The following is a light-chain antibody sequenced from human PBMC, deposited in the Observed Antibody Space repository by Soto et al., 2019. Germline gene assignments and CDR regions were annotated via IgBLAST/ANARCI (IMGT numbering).Light chain of an antibody. V-gene: IGKV2-30*01. J-gene: IGKJ2*01. CDR1: QSLVDNDGNTF. Sequence: DVVMTQSPLSLSVTLGKPASISCRSGQSLVDNDGNTFLNWFQQRPGQSPRRLIYKVSSRDSGVTHSLSVCGSGTDFKLEISRVEAEDVGLYYCMQGKDWPYTFAQGTKLYIK. CDR3: MQGKDWPYT. CDR2: KVS.